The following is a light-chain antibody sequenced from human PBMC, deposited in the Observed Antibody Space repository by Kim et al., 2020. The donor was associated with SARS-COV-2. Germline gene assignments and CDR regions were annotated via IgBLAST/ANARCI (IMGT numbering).Light chain of an antibody. CDR1: SSNSGSNY. Sequence: GQGVTNSCSGSSSNSGSNYVYWYQKLPGTAPKLLIYRNNQRPSGVPDRFSGSKSGTSASLAISGLRSEDEADYYCAAWDDSLSGRVFGGGTQLTVL. CDR3: AAWDDSLSGRV. J-gene: IGLJ2*01. V-gene: IGLV1-47*01. CDR2: RNN.